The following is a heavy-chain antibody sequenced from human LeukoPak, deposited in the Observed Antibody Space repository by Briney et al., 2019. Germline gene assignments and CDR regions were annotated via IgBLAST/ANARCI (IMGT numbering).Heavy chain of an antibody. CDR1: GYTFTSYD. D-gene: IGHD2-2*01. V-gene: IGHV1-8*01. Sequence: ASVKVSCKASGYTFTSYDINWVRQATGQGLEWMGWMNPNSGNTGYAQKFQGRVTMTRNTSISTAYMELSSLRSEDTAVYYCARGGWPLVVVVPAAMSHPLDVWGQGTTVTVSS. CDR2: MNPNSGNT. J-gene: IGHJ6*02. CDR3: ARGGWPLVVVVPAAMSHPLDV.